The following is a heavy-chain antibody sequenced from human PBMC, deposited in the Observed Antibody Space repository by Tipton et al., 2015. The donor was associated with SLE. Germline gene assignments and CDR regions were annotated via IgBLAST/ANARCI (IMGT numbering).Heavy chain of an antibody. CDR2: IYPGDSDT. J-gene: IGHJ6*03. CDR3: ARSGWGLPPDYYYYMDV. D-gene: IGHD1-26*01. CDR1: GYSFISYW. Sequence: QLVQSGTEVKKPGESLKISCKGSGYSFISYWIGWVRQMPGKGLEWMGIIYPGDSDTRYSPSFQGQVTISADRSSSPASLQWSSLKASDAAMYYCARSGWGLPPDYYYYMDVWGKGTAVTVSS. V-gene: IGHV5-51*03.